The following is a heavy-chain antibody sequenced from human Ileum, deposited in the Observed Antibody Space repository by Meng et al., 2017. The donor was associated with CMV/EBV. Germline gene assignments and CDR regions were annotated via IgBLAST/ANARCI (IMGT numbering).Heavy chain of an antibody. CDR3: AQTGPVRDYFQS. D-gene: IGHD1-1*01. Sequence: HITLNVSCPTLVRPTPTLTLPCTSSGFSLTRRGMGVGWIRQPPGKALEWLALIYWDDDKRSSPSLNNRLTITKDASKNQVVLSMTSMGPVDTATYYCAQTGPVRDYFQSWGQGTLVTVSS. J-gene: IGHJ4*02. CDR2: IYWDDDK. V-gene: IGHV2-5*02. CDR1: GFSLTRRGMG.